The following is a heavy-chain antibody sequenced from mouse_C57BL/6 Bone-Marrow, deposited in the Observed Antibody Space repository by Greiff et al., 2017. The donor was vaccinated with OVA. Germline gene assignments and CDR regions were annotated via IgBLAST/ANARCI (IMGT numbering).Heavy chain of an antibody. V-gene: IGHV5-12*01. CDR1: GFTFSDYY. CDR3: ARLLTFFFDY. CDR2: ISNGGGST. J-gene: IGHJ2*01. D-gene: IGHD4-1*01. Sequence: EVQGVESGGGLVQPGGSLKLSCAASGFTFSDYYMYWVRQTPEKRLEWVAYISNGGGSTYYPDTVKGRFTISRDNAKNTLYLQMSRLKSEDTAMYYCARLLTFFFDYWGQGTTLTVSS.